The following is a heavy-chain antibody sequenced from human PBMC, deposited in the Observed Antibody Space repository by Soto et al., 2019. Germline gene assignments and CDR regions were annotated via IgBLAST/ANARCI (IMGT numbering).Heavy chain of an antibody. CDR1: GGTFSSYA. V-gene: IGHV1-69*13. Sequence: SVKVSCTASGGTFSSYAISWVRHAPGQGLEWMGGIIPIFGTANYAQKFQGRVTITADESTSTAYMELSSLRSEDTAVYYCASMLYYYYYGMDVWGQGTTVTVSS. J-gene: IGHJ6*02. D-gene: IGHD2-8*01. CDR3: ASMLYYYYYGMDV. CDR2: IIPIFGTA.